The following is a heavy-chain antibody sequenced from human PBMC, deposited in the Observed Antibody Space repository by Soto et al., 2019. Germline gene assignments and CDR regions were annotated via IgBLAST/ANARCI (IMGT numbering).Heavy chain of an antibody. D-gene: IGHD3-10*01. CDR2: ISAYNGNT. CDR3: ASDHSREYGSGSYYSIVGY. Sequence: ASVKVSCKASGYTFTSYGISWVRQAPGQGLEWMGWISAYNGNTSYAQKLQGRVTMTTDTSTSTAYMELRSLRSDDTAVYYCASDHSREYGSGSYYSIVGYWGQGTLVTVSS. J-gene: IGHJ4*02. V-gene: IGHV1-18*01. CDR1: GYTFTSYG.